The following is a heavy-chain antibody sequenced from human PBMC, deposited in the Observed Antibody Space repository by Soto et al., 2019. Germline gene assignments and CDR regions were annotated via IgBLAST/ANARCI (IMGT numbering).Heavy chain of an antibody. CDR3: ARVPPQQLNSGGGMDV. J-gene: IGHJ6*02. CDR2: IHHSGST. Sequence: SETLSLTCAVSSGSISSSNWWSWVRQPPGKGLEWIGEIHHSGSTNYNPSLKSRVTISVDKSKNQFSLKLSSVTAADTAMYYCARVPPQQLNSGGGMDVWGQGTTVTVSS. V-gene: IGHV4-4*02. D-gene: IGHD6-13*01. CDR1: SGSISSSNW.